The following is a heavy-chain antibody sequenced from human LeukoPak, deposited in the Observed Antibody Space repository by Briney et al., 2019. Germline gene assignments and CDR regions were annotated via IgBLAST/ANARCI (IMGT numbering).Heavy chain of an antibody. D-gene: IGHD2-15*01. J-gene: IGHJ4*02. Sequence: GGSLRLSCAASGFTFSSYTINWVRQTPGKGLEWVSSITSTSTYIYYADSVKGRFTISRDNAKNSLYLQMNSLRAEDTAVYYCARDLGGWYFDYWGQGTLVTVSS. V-gene: IGHV3-21*01. CDR1: GFTFSSYT. CDR3: ARDLGGWYFDY. CDR2: ITSTSTYI.